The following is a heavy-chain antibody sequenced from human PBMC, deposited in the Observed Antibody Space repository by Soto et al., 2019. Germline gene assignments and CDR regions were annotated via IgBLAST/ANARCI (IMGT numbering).Heavy chain of an antibody. J-gene: IGHJ4*02. Sequence: PGGSLRLSCAASGFNVSISYMSWVRQVPGKGLEWVSFFYSDGYTYYAASVKGSFIFSRDILKNIFYLQISILRAEDTAVYSCARDEGFTVYWGQGTLVTVSS. CDR1: GFNVSISY. CDR3: ARDEGFTVY. V-gene: IGHV3-66*01. CDR2: FYSDGYT. D-gene: IGHD2-15*01.